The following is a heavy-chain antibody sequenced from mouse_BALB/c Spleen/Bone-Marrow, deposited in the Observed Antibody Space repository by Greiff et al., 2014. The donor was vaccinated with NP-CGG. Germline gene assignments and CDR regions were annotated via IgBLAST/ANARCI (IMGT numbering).Heavy chain of an antibody. D-gene: IGHD2-12*01. V-gene: IGHV5-4*02. CDR2: ISDGGSYT. CDR3: ARDYDYAMDY. Sequence: VQLKESGGGLVKPGGSLKLSCAASGFTFSDYYMYWVRQTPEKRLEWVATISDGGSYTYYPDSVKGQFTISRDNAKNNLYLQMSSLKSEDTAMYYCARDYDYAMDYWGQGTSAPVS. J-gene: IGHJ4*01. CDR1: GFTFSDYY.